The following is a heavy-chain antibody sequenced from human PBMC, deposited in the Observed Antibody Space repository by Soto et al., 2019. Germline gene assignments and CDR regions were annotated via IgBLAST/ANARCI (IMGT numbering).Heavy chain of an antibody. Sequence: ASVKVSCKASGYTFTSYGISWVRQAPGQGLEWMGWISAYNGNTNYAQKLQGRVTMTTDTSTSTAYMELRSLRSDDTAVYYGASGPFLVPAYVLNCYSNDVWSKGTTVTVSS. D-gene: IGHD2-21*02. CDR1: GYTFTSYG. V-gene: IGHV1-18*01. J-gene: IGHJ6*04. CDR2: ISAYNGNT. CDR3: ASGPFLVPAYVLNCYSNDV.